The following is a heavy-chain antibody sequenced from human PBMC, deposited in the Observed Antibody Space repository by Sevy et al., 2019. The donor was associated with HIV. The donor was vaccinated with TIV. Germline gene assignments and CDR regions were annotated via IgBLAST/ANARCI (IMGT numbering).Heavy chain of an antibody. J-gene: IGHJ3*02. D-gene: IGHD3-22*01. CDR2: ISGSGGST. Sequence: GGSLRLSCAASGFTFSSYAMSWVRQAPGKGLEWVSAISGSGGSTYYADSVKGRFTISRDNSKNTLYLQMNSLRAEDTAVYYCAKENYYVSSGYDYPTDDAFDIWGQGTMVTVSS. CDR1: GFTFSSYA. V-gene: IGHV3-23*01. CDR3: AKENYYVSSGYDYPTDDAFDI.